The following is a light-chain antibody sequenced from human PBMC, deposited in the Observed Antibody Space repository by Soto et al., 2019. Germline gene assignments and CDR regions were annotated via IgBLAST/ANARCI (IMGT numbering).Light chain of an antibody. CDR3: SSYTTRNTLI. CDR2: EIN. J-gene: IGLJ2*01. V-gene: IGLV2-14*01. CDR1: SSDVGNYDH. Sequence: QSALTQPASVSGSPEQSITISCSGTSSDVGNYDHVSWYQQHPGKAPKLIIFEINNRPSGISTHFSGSRSGSTASLTISRLQADDEAYYYCSSYTTRNTLIFGGGTQLTVL.